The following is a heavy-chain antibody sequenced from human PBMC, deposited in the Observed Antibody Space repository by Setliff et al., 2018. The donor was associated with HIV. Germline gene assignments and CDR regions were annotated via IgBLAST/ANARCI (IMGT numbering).Heavy chain of an antibody. J-gene: IGHJ3*02. CDR2: ISGSAGST. CDR3: ARGRGYSYGYNAFDI. Sequence: LRLSCAASGFTFSSYAMSWVRQAPGKGLEWVSAISGSAGSTYYADSVKGRFTTSRDNSKNSLYLQMNSLRAEDTAVYYCARGRGYSYGYNAFDIWGLGTMVTVSS. CDR1: GFTFSSYA. D-gene: IGHD5-18*01. V-gene: IGHV3-23*01.